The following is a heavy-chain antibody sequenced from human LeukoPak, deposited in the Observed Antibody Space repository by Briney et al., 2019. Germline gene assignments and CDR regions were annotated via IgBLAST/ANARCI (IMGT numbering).Heavy chain of an antibody. Sequence: SETLSLTCTVSGSSIASYYWSWIRQPPGKGLEWIGHMSYSGSTNYNPSLKSRVTISVDTSKNQFSLNLSSVTAADTAFYYCTTSPSLYRFDYWGQGTLVTVSS. V-gene: IGHV4-59*08. D-gene: IGHD2-2*01. CDR1: GSSIASYY. J-gene: IGHJ4*02. CDR3: TTSPSLYRFDY. CDR2: MSYSGST.